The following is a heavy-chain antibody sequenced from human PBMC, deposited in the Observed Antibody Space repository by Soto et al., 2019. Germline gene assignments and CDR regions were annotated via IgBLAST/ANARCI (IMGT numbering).Heavy chain of an antibody. V-gene: IGHV4-61*01. Sequence: SETLSLTCTVSGGSVSSGSYYWSWIRQPPGKGLEWIGYIYYSGSTNYNPSLKSRVTISVDTSKNQFSLKLSSVTAADTAVYYCARAYGASYYYYYYGMDVWGQGTTVTVS. CDR2: IYYSGST. CDR3: ARAYGASYYYYYYGMDV. CDR1: GGSVSSGSYY. J-gene: IGHJ6*02. D-gene: IGHD4-17*01.